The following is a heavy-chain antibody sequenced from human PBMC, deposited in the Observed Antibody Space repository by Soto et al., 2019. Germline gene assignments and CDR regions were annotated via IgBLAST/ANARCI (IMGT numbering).Heavy chain of an antibody. CDR3: AALGVNFDH. Sequence: VKGSCPAWALTYARSAVQADRQTRGQRLGRIGWIGVGSGNRHYSQKFQERFTITSDMSTNTAYMELSSLRSEDTAVYYCAALGVNFDHSGEGTLVTVSS. CDR1: ALTYARSA. D-gene: IGHD2-8*01. CDR2: IGVGSGNR. J-gene: IGHJ4*02. V-gene: IGHV1-58*01.